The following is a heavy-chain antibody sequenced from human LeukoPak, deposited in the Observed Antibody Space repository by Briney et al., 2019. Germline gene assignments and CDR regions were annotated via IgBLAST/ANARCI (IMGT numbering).Heavy chain of an antibody. J-gene: IGHJ4*02. CDR2: INPNSGGT. D-gene: IGHD3-10*01. Sequence: ASVKVSCKASGYTFTGYYMHWVRQAPGQGLEWMGWINPNSGGTNYAQKFQGRVTTTRDTSISTAYMELSRLRSDDTAVYYCARESDGSGSYSPYDYWGQGTLVTVSS. CDR3: ARESDGSGSYSPYDY. CDR1: GYTFTGYY. V-gene: IGHV1-2*02.